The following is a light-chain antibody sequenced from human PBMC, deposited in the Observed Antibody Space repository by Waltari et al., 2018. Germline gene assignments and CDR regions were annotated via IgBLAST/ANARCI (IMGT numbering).Light chain of an antibody. Sequence: EIVMTQSPATLSVSPGERATLSCRASQSVSSNLAWYQQKPGQAPRLLIYGASTRATGIPARFSGSGSVTEFTLTISSLQSEDFAVYYCQQYGTFGQGTKVEIK. V-gene: IGKV3-15*01. CDR1: QSVSSN. CDR2: GAS. CDR3: QQYGT. J-gene: IGKJ1*01.